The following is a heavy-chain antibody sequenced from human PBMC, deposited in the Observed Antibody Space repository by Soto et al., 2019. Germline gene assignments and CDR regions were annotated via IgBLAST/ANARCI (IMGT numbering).Heavy chain of an antibody. Sequence: QVQLVQSGAEVKKPGSSVKVSCKASGGTFSSYAISWVRQAPGQGLEWMGGIIPIFGTANYAQKFQGRVTVTADESTSPAYMGRSSRRSADTAVYYCARDHRTAPGGYWGQGTLVTVSS. J-gene: IGHJ4*02. CDR1: GGTFSSYA. V-gene: IGHV1-69*12. D-gene: IGHD5-18*01. CDR2: IIPIFGTA. CDR3: ARDHRTAPGGY.